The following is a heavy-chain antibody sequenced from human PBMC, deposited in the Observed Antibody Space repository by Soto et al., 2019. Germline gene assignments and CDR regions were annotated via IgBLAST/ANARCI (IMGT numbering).Heavy chain of an antibody. Sequence: SETLSLTCTVSGGSISRGDYYWIWIRQPPGKVLEWIGYIYYSGSTYYNPSLKSRVTISVDTSKNQFSLKLSSVTAADTAVYYCARVQMATILHAFDIWGQGTMVTVSS. D-gene: IGHD5-12*01. CDR1: GGSISRGDYY. V-gene: IGHV4-30-4*01. CDR3: ARVQMATILHAFDI. CDR2: IYYSGST. J-gene: IGHJ3*02.